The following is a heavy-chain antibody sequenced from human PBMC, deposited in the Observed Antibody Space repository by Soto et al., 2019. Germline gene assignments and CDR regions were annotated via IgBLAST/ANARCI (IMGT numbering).Heavy chain of an antibody. CDR2: ISAYNGNT. V-gene: IGHV1-18*01. CDR3: ARDWQSTLTAQADY. CDR1: GYTFTSYG. Sequence: QVQLVQSGAEVKKPGASVKVSCKASGYTFTSYGISWVRQAPVQGLAWRGWISAYNGNTNYAQKLQGRVTMTTEPSTTTAYMALRSLRSDATAVYYCARDWQSTLTAQADYWGQGTLVTVSS. D-gene: IGHD4-17*01. J-gene: IGHJ4*02.